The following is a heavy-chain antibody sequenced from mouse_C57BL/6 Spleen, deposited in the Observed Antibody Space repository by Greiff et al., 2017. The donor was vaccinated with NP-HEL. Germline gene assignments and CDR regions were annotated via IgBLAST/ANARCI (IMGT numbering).Heavy chain of an antibody. J-gene: IGHJ1*03. D-gene: IGHD1-1*01. CDR2: ISSGGDYI. V-gene: IGHV5-9-1*02. CDR3: TRDPGYYGSSYWYFDV. Sequence: EVKLVESGEGLVKPGGSLKLSCAASGFTFSSYAMSWVRQTPEKRLEWVAYISSGGDYIYYADTVKGRFTISRDNARNTLYLQKSSLKSEDTAMYYCTRDPGYYGSSYWYFDVWGTGTTVTVSS. CDR1: GFTFSSYA.